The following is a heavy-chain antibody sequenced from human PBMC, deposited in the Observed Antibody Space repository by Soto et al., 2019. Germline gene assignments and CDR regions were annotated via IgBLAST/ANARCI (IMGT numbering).Heavy chain of an antibody. CDR2: ISAYNGNT. CDR1: GETFTSYG. CDR3: ARDPNYYGSGSYQQADAFDI. J-gene: IGHJ3*02. Sequence: GASVELCCKASGETFTSYGMSWVRQDQGQGLEWMGWISAYNGNTNYAQKLQGRVTMTTDTSTSTAYMELRSLRSDDTAVYYCARDPNYYGSGSYQQADAFDIWGQGTMVTVSS. V-gene: IGHV1-18*01. D-gene: IGHD3-10*01.